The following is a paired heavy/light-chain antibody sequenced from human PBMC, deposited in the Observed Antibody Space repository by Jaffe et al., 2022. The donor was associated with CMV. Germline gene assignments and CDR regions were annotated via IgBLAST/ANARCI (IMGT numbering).Heavy chain of an antibody. CDR1: GFTFSSYA. CDR2: ISGSGGST. V-gene: IGHV3-23*01. CDR3: AKSIVVVPAASRRGPMGAFDI. D-gene: IGHD2-2*01. Sequence: EVQLLESGGGLVQPGGSLRLSCAASGFTFSSYAMSWVRQAPGKGLEWVSAISGSGGSTYYADSVKGRFTISRDNSKNTLYLQMNSLRAEDTAVYYCAKSIVVVPAASRRGPMGAFDIWGQGTMVTVSS. J-gene: IGHJ3*02.
Light chain of an antibody. CDR3: QQSYSTRVT. J-gene: IGKJ3*01. CDR2: AAS. V-gene: IGKV1-39*01. CDR1: QSISSY. Sequence: DIQMTQSPSSLSASVGDRVTITCRASQSISSYLNWYQQKPGKAPKLLIYAASSLQSGVPSRFSGSGSGTDFTLTISSLQPEDFATYYCQQSYSTRVTFGPGTKVDIK.